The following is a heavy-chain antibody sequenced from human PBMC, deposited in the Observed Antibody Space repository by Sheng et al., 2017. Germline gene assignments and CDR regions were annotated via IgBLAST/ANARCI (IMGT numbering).Heavy chain of an antibody. CDR3: LGSNVFGY. CDR2: INQDGSEK. V-gene: IGHV3-7*05. D-gene: IGHD2-8*01. J-gene: IGHJ4*02. Sequence: EVQLVESGGGLVQPGGSLRLSCAASGFTFSRYWMNWVRQAPGKGLEWVANINQDGSEKYYLDSVKGRFTTSRDNAKFSLYLQMNSLRAEDTAVYYCLGSNVFGYWGQGTLGHVSS. CDR1: GFTFSRYW.